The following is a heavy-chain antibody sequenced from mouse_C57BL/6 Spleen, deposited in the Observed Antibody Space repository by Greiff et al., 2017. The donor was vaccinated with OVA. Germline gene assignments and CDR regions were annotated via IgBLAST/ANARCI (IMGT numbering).Heavy chain of an antibody. J-gene: IGHJ2*01. Sequence: QVQLQQSGAELVRPGASVTLSCKASGYTFTDYEMHWVKQTPVHGLEWIGAIDPENGGTAYNQKFKGKAILTADKSSSTAYMELRSLTSEDSAVYYCTRRTVYYFDYWGQGTTLTVSS. CDR2: IDPENGGT. CDR3: TRRTVYYFDY. V-gene: IGHV1-15*01. CDR1: GYTFTDYE.